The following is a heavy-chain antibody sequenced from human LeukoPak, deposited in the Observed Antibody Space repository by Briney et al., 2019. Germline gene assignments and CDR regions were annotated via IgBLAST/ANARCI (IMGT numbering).Heavy chain of an antibody. CDR1: GGSISSRSYY. V-gene: IGHV4-39*01. J-gene: IGHJ4*02. CDR3: ARPNRGSVAAAFDS. Sequence: KPSETLSLTCAVSGGSISSRSYYWGWIRQPPGKGLEWIGSVYYSGRTYYNPSLKSRVTISVDTSKSQFSLKLSSVTAADTAVYFCARPNRGSVAAAFDSWGQGTLVTVSS. CDR2: VYYSGRT. D-gene: IGHD6-13*01.